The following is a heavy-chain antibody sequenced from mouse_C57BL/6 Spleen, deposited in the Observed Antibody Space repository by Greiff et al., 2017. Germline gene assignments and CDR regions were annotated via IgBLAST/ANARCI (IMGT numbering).Heavy chain of an antibody. CDR3: ARGLDSSGSFAY. Sequence: QVQLQQSGPELVKPGASVKISCKASGYAFSSSWMNWVKQRPGKGLEWIGRIYPGDGDTNYNGKFKGKATLTADKSSSTAYMQLSSLTSEDSAVYCCARGLDSSGSFAYWGQGTLVTVSA. CDR2: IYPGDGDT. CDR1: GYAFSSSW. J-gene: IGHJ3*01. V-gene: IGHV1-82*01. D-gene: IGHD3-2*02.